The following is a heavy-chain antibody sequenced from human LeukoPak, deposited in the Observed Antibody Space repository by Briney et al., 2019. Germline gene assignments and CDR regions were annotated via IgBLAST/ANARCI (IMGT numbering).Heavy chain of an antibody. CDR3: AIRSKSNYFDY. J-gene: IGHJ4*02. Sequence: PSETLSLTCAVYGGSFSGYYWSWIRQPPGKGLEWIGYIYYSGSTNYNPSLKSRVTISVDTSKNQFSLKLSSVTAADTAVYYCAIRSKSNYFDYWGQGTLDTVSS. V-gene: IGHV4-59*01. CDR2: IYYSGST. CDR1: GGSFSGYY.